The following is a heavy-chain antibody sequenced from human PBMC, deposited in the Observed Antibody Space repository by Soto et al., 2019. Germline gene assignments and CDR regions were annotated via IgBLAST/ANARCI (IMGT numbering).Heavy chain of an antibody. J-gene: IGHJ4*02. CDR2: IYYSGST. Sequence: SETLSLTCTVSGDSMSNYFGSWIRHSPGKALEWIGFIYYSGSTNYNPSLKSRVTISLDTSKNQFSLKLNSVTAADTAVYYCARYSSNWPHFDYRGQGTLVTVSS. D-gene: IGHD6-13*01. V-gene: IGHV4-59*01. CDR1: GDSMSNYF. CDR3: ARYSSNWPHFDY.